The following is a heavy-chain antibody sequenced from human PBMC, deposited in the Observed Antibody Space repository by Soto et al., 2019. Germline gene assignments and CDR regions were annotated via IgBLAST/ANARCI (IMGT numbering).Heavy chain of an antibody. CDR3: ARDLEGGLGELLGDY. D-gene: IGHD3-16*01. CDR2: ISYDGSNK. V-gene: IGHV3-30-3*01. Sequence: QVQLVESGGGVVQPGRSLRLSCAASGFTFSSYAMHWVRQAPGKGLEWVAVISYDGSNKYYADSVKGRFTISRDNSKNTLYLQMNSLRAEDTAVYYCARDLEGGLGELLGDYWGQGTLDTVSS. CDR1: GFTFSSYA. J-gene: IGHJ4*02.